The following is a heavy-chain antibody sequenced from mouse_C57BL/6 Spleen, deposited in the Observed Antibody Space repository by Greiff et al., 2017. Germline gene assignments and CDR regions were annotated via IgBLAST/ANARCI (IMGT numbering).Heavy chain of an antibody. J-gene: IGHJ3*01. CDR2: IDPSDSYT. D-gene: IGHD4-1*01. Sequence: QVQLQQPGAELVMPGASVKLYCKASGYTFTSYWMHWVKQRPGQGLEWIGEIDPSDSYTNYNQKFKGKSTLTVDKSSSTAYMQLSSLTSEDSAVYYCARFGTGAYWGQGTLVTVSA. CDR3: ARFGTGAY. CDR1: GYTFTSYW. V-gene: IGHV1-69*01.